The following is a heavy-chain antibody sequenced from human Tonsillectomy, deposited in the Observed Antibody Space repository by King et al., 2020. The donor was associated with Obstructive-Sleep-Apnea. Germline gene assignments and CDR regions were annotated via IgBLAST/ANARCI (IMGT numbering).Heavy chain of an antibody. CDR3: ARDGPQMGYSYGYGGRYYNGMDV. CDR1: GYTFTSYY. CDR2: INPSGGST. D-gene: IGHD5-18*01. V-gene: IGHV1-46*01. J-gene: IGHJ6*02. Sequence: QLVQSGAEVKKPGASVKVSCKASGYTFTSYYMHWVRQAPGQGLEWMGIINPSGGSTSYAQKFQGRVTMTRDTSTSTVYMELSSLRSEDTAVYYCARDGPQMGYSYGYGGRYYNGMDVWGQGTTVTVSS.